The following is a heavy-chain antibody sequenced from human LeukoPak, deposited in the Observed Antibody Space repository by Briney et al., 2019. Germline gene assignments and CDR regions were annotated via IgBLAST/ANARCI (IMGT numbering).Heavy chain of an antibody. Sequence: GRSLRLSCAASGFTFSTYAMHWVRQAPGKGLEWVAVISYDGSSKYYADSVKGRFTISRDNSKNTLYLQMNSLRAEDTAVYYCATSGWYSLPGVYWGQGTLVTVSS. V-gene: IGHV3-30*04. CDR3: ATSGWYSLPGVY. J-gene: IGHJ4*02. D-gene: IGHD6-19*01. CDR1: GFTFSTYA. CDR2: ISYDGSSK.